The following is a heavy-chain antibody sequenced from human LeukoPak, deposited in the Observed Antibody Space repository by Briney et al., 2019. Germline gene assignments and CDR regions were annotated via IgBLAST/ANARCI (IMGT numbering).Heavy chain of an antibody. CDR3: ARVVVVPAIWLDP. D-gene: IGHD2-2*01. Sequence: TSETLSLTCTVSGGSISSYYWSWIRQPPGKGLEWIGYIYYSGSTNYNPSLKSRVTISVDTSKNQFSLKLSSVTAADTAVYYCARVVVVPAIWLDPRGQGTLVTVSS. J-gene: IGHJ5*02. CDR2: IYYSGST. V-gene: IGHV4-59*01. CDR1: GGSISSYY.